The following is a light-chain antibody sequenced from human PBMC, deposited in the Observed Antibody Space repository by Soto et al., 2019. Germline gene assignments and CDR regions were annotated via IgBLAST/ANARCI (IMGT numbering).Light chain of an antibody. CDR1: QSVSNN. J-gene: IGKJ4*01. CDR2: FAS. Sequence: EIVMTQSPATLSVSPGERATLSCRASQSVSNNLAWYQQKPGQAPRLLIYFASTRATGIPARFSGSGSWTQFTLTLTSLQSEDVAVYYCQHYDEWPLTFGGGTKVETK. V-gene: IGKV3-15*01. CDR3: QHYDEWPLT.